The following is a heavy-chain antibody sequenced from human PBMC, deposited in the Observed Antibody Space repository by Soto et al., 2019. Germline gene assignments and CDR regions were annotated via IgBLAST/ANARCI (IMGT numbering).Heavy chain of an antibody. CDR2: ISGSGGST. CDR1: GFTFSSYA. CDR3: ANLPEATGTFGQFDY. J-gene: IGHJ4*02. Sequence: GGSLRLSCAASGFTFSSYAMSWVRQAPGKGLEWVSAISGSGGSTYYADSVKGRFTISRDNSKNTLYLQMNSLRAEDTAVYYCANLPEATGTFGQFDYWGQGTLVTVSS. V-gene: IGHV3-23*01. D-gene: IGHD1-1*01.